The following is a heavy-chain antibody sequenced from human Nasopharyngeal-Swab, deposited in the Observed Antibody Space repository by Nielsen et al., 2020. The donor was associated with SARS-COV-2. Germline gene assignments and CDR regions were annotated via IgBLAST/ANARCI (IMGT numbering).Heavy chain of an antibody. CDR2: IHNSGTP. J-gene: IGHJ6*02. Sequence: GSLRLSCTVSGDSIRSTTFYWGWIRQPPGKGLEWIGSIHNSGTPYYIPSLKRRVTIAVDTSKNQFSLNMRSVTAADTAVYYCASGPFGPGDSYYYYGLDVWGQGTTVTVSS. D-gene: IGHD3/OR15-3a*01. CDR1: GDSIRSTTFY. V-gene: IGHV4-39*07. CDR3: ASGPFGPGDSYYYYGLDV.